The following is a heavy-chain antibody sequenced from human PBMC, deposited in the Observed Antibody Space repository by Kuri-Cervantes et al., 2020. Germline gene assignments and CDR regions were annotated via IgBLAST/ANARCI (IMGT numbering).Heavy chain of an antibody. V-gene: IGHV3-23*01. Sequence: GESLKLSCAASGFTFSSYAMSWVRQAPGKGLEWVSTISGSGGSTYYADSVKGRFTISSDNSKNTLYLQMNSLRAEDTAVYYCAKGGKGLYLDYWGQGTLVTVSS. CDR2: ISGSGGST. D-gene: IGHD2-15*01. CDR3: AKGGKGLYLDY. J-gene: IGHJ4*02. CDR1: GFTFSSYA.